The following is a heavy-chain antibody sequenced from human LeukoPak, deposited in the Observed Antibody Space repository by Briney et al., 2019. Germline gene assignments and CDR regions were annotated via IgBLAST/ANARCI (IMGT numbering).Heavy chain of an antibody. D-gene: IGHD4-17*01. J-gene: IGHJ4*02. CDR2: INHSGST. Sequence: PSETLSLTCAVYGESFSSYYWSWIRQSPGKGLEYIGEINHSGSTNYNPPLKSRVTISVDTSKNQFSLKMTSVTAADTAVYYCAISYDDYGDYWGQGTLVTVSS. V-gene: IGHV4-34*01. CDR1: GESFSSYY. CDR3: AISYDDYGDY.